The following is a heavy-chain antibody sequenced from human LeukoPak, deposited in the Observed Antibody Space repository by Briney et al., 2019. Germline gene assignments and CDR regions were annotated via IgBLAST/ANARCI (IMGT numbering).Heavy chain of an antibody. CDR2: ITSGGGST. D-gene: IGHD2-15*01. CDR1: GFTFGNSA. Sequence: GGSLRLSCAGSGFTFGNSAMHWVRQAPGKGLEYVSAITSGGGSTNYADSVKGRFTISRDNSKKTLYLQMGSLGPEDTAVYYCARGTGCRGGSCLSEALTAASHWGQGTLVTVSS. J-gene: IGHJ4*02. CDR3: ARGTGCRGGSCLSEALTAASH. V-gene: IGHV3-64*02.